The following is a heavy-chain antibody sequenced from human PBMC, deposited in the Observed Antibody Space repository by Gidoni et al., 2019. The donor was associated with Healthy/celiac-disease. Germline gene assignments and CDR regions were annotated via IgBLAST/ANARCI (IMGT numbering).Heavy chain of an antibody. J-gene: IGHJ4*02. D-gene: IGHD3-16*02. CDR3: ASLTYYDYIWGSYPKDFDY. CDR1: GYSISSGYY. Sequence: QVQLQESGPGLVKTSETLSLTCTVSGYSISSGYYRGWIRQPPGKGLEWIGSIYHSGSTYYNPSLKSRVTISVDTSKNQFSLKLSSVTAADTAVYYCASLTYYDYIWGSYPKDFDYWGQGTLVTVSS. V-gene: IGHV4-38-2*02. CDR2: IYHSGST.